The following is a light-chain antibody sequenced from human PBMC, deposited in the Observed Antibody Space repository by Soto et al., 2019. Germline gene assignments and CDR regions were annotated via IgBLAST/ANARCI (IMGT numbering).Light chain of an antibody. V-gene: IGKV1-39*01. J-gene: IGKJ4*01. CDR3: QQSYSTPLT. Sequence: DIQMTQSPSSLSASVGDRVTITCRASQSISTSLVWYQQKPNEAPKLLIYGASSLQSGVPSRFSGSGSGTDFTLTISSLQPEDFATYYCQQSYSTPLTFGGGTKVDIK. CDR2: GAS. CDR1: QSISTS.